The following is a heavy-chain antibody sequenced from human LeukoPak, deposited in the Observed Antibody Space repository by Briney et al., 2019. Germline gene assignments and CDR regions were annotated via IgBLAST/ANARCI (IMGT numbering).Heavy chain of an antibody. J-gene: IGHJ4*02. CDR2: TSSSDAGT. Sequence: GGSLRLSCAASGFTLSSYAMSWVRQAPGKGLEWVSATSSSDAGTYHAESVRGRFTISRDNSKNTLYLQVNSLRADDAAVYYCARAPVTSCRGAFCYPFDIWGQGTLVTVSS. CDR1: GFTLSSYA. V-gene: IGHV3-23*01. CDR3: ARAPVTSCRGAFCYPFDI. D-gene: IGHD2-15*01.